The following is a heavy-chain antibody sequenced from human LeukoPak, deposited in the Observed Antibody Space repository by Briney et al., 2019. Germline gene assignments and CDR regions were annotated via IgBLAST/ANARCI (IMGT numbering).Heavy chain of an antibody. V-gene: IGHV1-69*01. J-gene: IGHJ6*04. D-gene: IGHD2-2*01. Sequence: SVKVSCKASGGTFSSYAISWVLQAPGQGLKWMGGIIPIFGTANYAQKFQGRVTITADESTSTAYMELSSLRSEDTAVYYCARAGSPAAISHYHYYGMDVWGKGTTVTVSS. CDR2: IIPIFGTA. CDR3: ARAGSPAAISHYHYYGMDV. CDR1: GGTFSSYA.